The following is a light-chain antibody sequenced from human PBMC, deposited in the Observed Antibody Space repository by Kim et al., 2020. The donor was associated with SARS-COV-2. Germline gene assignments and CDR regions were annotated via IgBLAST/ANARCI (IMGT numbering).Light chain of an antibody. CDR3: QSYDSSLSGYV. V-gene: IGLV1-40*01. CDR2: GNS. Sequence: QRVTLSCPGSSSNIGAGYDVHWYQQLPGTAPKLLIYGNSNRPSGVPDRFSGSKSGTSASLAITGLQAEDEADYYCQSYDSSLSGYVFGTGTKVTVL. J-gene: IGLJ1*01. CDR1: SSNIGAGYD.